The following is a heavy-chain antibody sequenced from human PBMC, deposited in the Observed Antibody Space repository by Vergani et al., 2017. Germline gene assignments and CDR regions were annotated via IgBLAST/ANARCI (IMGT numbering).Heavy chain of an antibody. Sequence: QVQLQQWGAGLLKPSETLSLTCAVYGGSFSGYYWSWIRQPPGKGLEWIGYIYYSGSTNYNPSLKSRVTISVDTSKNQFSLKLSSVTAADTAVYYCARNRVAGTTNLWYCDYWGQGTLVTVSS. D-gene: IGHD6-19*01. V-gene: IGHV4-34*11. CDR3: ARNRVAGTTNLWYCDY. CDR1: GGSFSGYY. CDR2: IYYSGST. J-gene: IGHJ4*02.